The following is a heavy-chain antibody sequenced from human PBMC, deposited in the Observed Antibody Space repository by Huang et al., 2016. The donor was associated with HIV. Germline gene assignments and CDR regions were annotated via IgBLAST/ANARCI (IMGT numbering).Heavy chain of an antibody. CDR3: ARGKFDVLTGWDDTYYFDH. V-gene: IGHV3-48*01. CDR1: GLNFGAFS. Sequence: EVQLVEYGGRLVRPGGSLRLSCPASGLNFGAFSMVWVRKATGKGLEWTSYIRIDNGLTKYSDSVKGRFTISRDSAKNVVYVQMNRLRADDTAVYYCARGKFDVLTGWDDTYYFDHWGLGTLVTVSS. D-gene: IGHD3-9*01. CDR2: IRIDNGLT. J-gene: IGHJ4*02.